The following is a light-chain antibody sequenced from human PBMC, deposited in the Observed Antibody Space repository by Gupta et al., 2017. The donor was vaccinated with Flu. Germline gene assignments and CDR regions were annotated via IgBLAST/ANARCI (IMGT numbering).Light chain of an antibody. CDR1: SSDIGAGYD. J-gene: IGLJ2*01. CDR2: GNN. V-gene: IGLV1-40*01. CDR3: QSYDSSLSGSV. Sequence: QSVLTQPPPVSGAPGQRLTISCTGSSSDIGAGYDVHWYQQLPGTAPNLLIYGNNNRPSGVPDRFSGSKSGTSASLAITGLQAEDEADYYCQSYDSSLSGSVFGGGTKLTVL.